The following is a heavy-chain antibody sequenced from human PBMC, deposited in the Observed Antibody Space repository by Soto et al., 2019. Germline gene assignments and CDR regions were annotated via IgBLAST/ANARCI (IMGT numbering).Heavy chain of an antibody. Sequence: GSLRLSCDASGFTISSYGMHWVRQAPKKGLELVAVIWYDGSNKYYADSVKGRFTISRDNSKNTLYLQMNSLRAEDTAVYYCAREGPFSAVAVAAPIVGYFDYWGQGTLVTVSS. J-gene: IGHJ4*02. CDR1: GFTISSYG. D-gene: IGHD6-19*01. V-gene: IGHV3-33*01. CDR2: IWYDGSNK. CDR3: AREGPFSAVAVAAPIVGYFDY.